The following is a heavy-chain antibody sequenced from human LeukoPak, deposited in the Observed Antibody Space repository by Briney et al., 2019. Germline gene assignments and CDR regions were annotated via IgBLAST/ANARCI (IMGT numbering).Heavy chain of an antibody. Sequence: GASVKVSCKASGYTFTGYYMHWVRQAPGQGLEWMGWINPNSGGTNYAQKFQGRVTMTRHTSISTAYMELRRLRSDDTAVYYCARDYYYGSGSYSQPDYWGQGTLVTVSS. D-gene: IGHD3-10*01. J-gene: IGHJ4*02. CDR3: ARDYYYGSGSYSQPDY. CDR2: INPNSGGT. V-gene: IGHV1-2*02. CDR1: GYTFTGYY.